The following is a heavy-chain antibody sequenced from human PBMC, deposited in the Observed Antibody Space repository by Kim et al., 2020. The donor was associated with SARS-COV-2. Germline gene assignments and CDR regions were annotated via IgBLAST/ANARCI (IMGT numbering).Heavy chain of an antibody. V-gene: IGHV3-74*01. CDR3: ATNRYCSGGNCY. CDR2: ITSDGSSK. CDR1: GFTFSDYW. J-gene: IGHJ4*02. Sequence: GGSLRLSCAASGFTFSDYWMHWVRQAPGKGLVWVSRITSDGSSKGYADSVKGRFTISRDNAKSTLYLQMNSLRDEDAVVYYCATNRYCSGGNCYWGQGTLVTVSS. D-gene: IGHD2-15*01.